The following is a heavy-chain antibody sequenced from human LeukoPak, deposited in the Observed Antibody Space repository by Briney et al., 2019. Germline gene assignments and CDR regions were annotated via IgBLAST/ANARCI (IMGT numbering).Heavy chain of an antibody. J-gene: IGHJ4*02. Sequence: SETLSLTCTVSGGSISSSSYYWGWIRQPPGKGLEWIGSIYYSGSTYYNPSLKSRVTISVDTSKNQFSLKLSSVTAADTAVYYCARLIKHPYYFDYWGQGTLVTVSS. V-gene: IGHV4-39*01. CDR1: GGSISSSSYY. CDR3: ARLIKHPYYFDY. CDR2: IYYSGST.